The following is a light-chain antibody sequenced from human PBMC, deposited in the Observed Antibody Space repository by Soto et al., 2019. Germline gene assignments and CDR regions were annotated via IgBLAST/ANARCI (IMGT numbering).Light chain of an antibody. J-gene: IGKJ2*01. CDR3: QQYGGVPYT. CDR2: GAS. CDR1: ESISRDY. V-gene: IGKV3-20*01. Sequence: IVLTQSPGTLSLSPGQRATLSCRASESISRDYLAWYQQRLGQAPRLLIYGASRGATVIPDRFSGSGSGTDFTLTISRLEPEDFAIYYCQQYGGVPYTFGQGTKLEIK.